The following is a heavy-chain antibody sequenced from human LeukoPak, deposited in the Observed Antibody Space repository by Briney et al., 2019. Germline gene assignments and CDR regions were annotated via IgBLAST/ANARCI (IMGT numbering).Heavy chain of an antibody. V-gene: IGHV1-18*01. CDR2: ISAYNGNT. CDR3: ARERKSSYDTLTGYYKSDAFDI. J-gene: IGHJ3*02. Sequence: WASVKVSCKAASYSLITYGISWVRQAPGQGLEWMGWISAYNGNTNYAQKLQGRVTVTTDTSTNTAYMELRSLRSDDTAVYYCARERKSSYDTLTGYYKSDAFDIWGQGTMVTVSS. D-gene: IGHD3-9*01. CDR1: SYSLITYG.